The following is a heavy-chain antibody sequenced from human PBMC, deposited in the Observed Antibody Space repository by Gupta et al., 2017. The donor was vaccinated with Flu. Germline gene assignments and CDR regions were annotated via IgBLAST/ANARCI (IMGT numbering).Heavy chain of an antibody. V-gene: IGHV4-34*01. CDR1: Y. Sequence: YWSWIRQPPGKGLEWIGEINHSGSTNYNPSLKSRVTISVDTSKNQFSLKLSSVTAADTAVYYCARDMAHIDYWGQGTLVTVSS. D-gene: IGHD3-10*01. CDR2: INHSGST. CDR3: ARDMAHIDY. J-gene: IGHJ4*02.